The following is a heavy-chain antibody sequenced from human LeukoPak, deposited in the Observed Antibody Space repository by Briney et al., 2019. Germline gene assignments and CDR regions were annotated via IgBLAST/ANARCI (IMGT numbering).Heavy chain of an antibody. D-gene: IGHD3-10*01. J-gene: IGHJ4*02. V-gene: IGHV4-31*03. CDR2: IYYSGST. CDR1: GGSVSSGRYY. Sequence: KPSETLSLTCTVSGGSVSSGRYYWSWIRQHPGKGLEWIGYIYYSGSTYYNPSLKSRVTISVDTSKNQFSLKLSSVTAADTAVYYCARCGSGSPFDYWGQGTLVTVSS. CDR3: ARCGSGSPFDY.